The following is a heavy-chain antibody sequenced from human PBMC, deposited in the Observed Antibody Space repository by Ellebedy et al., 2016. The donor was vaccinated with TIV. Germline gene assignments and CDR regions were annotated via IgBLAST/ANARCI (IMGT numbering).Heavy chain of an antibody. Sequence: GESLKISCAASGFTFSNYGMHWVRQAPGKGLEWVAVVSYDGKSKYYADSVKGRFTISRDNSKNTLILQVNSLRAEDTAVYYCAREMLGGGYSFVTDCWGQGTLVTVSS. CDR3: AREMLGGGYSFVTDC. J-gene: IGHJ4*02. CDR1: GFTFSNYG. D-gene: IGHD5-18*01. V-gene: IGHV3-30*03. CDR2: VSYDGKSK.